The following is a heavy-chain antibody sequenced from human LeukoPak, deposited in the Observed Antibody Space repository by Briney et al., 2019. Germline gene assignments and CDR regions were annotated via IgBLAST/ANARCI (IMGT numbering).Heavy chain of an antibody. V-gene: IGHV1-18*01. Sequence: ASVKVSCKASGGTFSSYAISWVRQAPGQGLEWMGWISAYNGNTNYAQKLQGRVTMTTDTSTSTAYMGLRSLRSDDTAVYYCARDSRPVDAFDIWGQGTMVTVSS. CDR3: ARDSRPVDAFDI. CDR2: ISAYNGNT. D-gene: IGHD6-25*01. CDR1: GGTFSSYA. J-gene: IGHJ3*02.